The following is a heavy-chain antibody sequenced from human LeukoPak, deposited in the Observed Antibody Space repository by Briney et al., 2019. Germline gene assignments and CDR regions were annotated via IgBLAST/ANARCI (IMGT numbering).Heavy chain of an antibody. CDR2: INHSGST. V-gene: IGHV4-34*01. CDR1: GGSFSGYY. Sequence: PSETLSLTCAVYGGSFSGYYWSWIRQPPGKGLEWIGEINHSGSTNYNPSLKSRVTISVDTSKNQFSLKLSSVTAADTAVYYCARAPLESVVVVAATPRYYFDYWGQGTLVTVSS. J-gene: IGHJ4*02. D-gene: IGHD2-15*01. CDR3: ARAPLESVVVVAATPRYYFDY.